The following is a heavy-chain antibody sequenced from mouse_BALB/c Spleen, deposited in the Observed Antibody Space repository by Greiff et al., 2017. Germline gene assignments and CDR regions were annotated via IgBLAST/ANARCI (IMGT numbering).Heavy chain of an antibody. CDR1: GYTFTSYT. Sequence: QVQLQQSAAELARPGASVKMSCKASGYTFTSYTMHWVKQRPGQGLEWIGYINPSSGYTEYNQKFKDKTTLTADKSSSTAYMQLSSLTSEDSAVYYCARGRDWYAMDYWGQGTSVTVSS. J-gene: IGHJ4*01. CDR2: INPSSGYT. D-gene: IGHD3-3*01. CDR3: ARGRDWYAMDY. V-gene: IGHV1-4*02.